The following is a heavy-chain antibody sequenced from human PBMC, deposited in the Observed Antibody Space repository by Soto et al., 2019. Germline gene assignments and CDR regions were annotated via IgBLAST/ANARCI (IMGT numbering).Heavy chain of an antibody. CDR1: GGTFNSYA. D-gene: IGHD3-22*01. Sequence: QVQLVQSGAEVKKPESSVRVSCKASGGTFNSYAITWVRQAPGQGLEWMGGTIPMFGTTNYAETFQGKVTNSADESTNTAYMELSSLRSADTAVYYCTRCGIRYHSIGYYLGIDGMDVWGQGNTVIVSS. CDR3: TRCGIRYHSIGYYLGIDGMDV. CDR2: TIPMFGTT. J-gene: IGHJ6*02. V-gene: IGHV1-69*12.